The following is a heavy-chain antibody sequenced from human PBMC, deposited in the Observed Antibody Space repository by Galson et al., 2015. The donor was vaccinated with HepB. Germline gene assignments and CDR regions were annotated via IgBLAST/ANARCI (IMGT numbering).Heavy chain of an antibody. CDR2: IRSKAYGGTT. Sequence: SLRLSCAASGFTFGDYAMSWFRQAPGKGLEWVGFIRSKAYGGTTEYAASVKGRFTISRDDSKSIAYLQMNSLKTEDTAVYYCTRGRYSSSWYSFFQHWGQGTLVTVSS. CDR3: TRGRYSSSWYSFFQH. CDR1: GFTFGDYA. J-gene: IGHJ1*01. V-gene: IGHV3-49*03. D-gene: IGHD6-13*01.